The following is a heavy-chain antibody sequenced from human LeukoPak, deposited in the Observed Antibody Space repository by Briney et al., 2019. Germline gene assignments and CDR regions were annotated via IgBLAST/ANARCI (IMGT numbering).Heavy chain of an antibody. D-gene: IGHD3-3*01. Sequence: GGSLRLSCAASGFTFSSYAMSWVRQAPGQGLEWVSAISGSGGSTYYADSVKGRFTISRDNSKNTLYLQMNSLRAEDTAVYYCAKDPYYDFWSGYYYYYGMDVWGQGTTVTVSS. CDR2: ISGSGGST. V-gene: IGHV3-23*01. CDR1: GFTFSSYA. CDR3: AKDPYYDFWSGYYYYYGMDV. J-gene: IGHJ6*02.